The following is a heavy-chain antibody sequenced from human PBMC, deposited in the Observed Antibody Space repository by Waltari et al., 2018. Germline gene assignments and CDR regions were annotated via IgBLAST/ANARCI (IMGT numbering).Heavy chain of an antibody. V-gene: IGHV3-21*01. CDR2: ISSSSSYI. J-gene: IGHJ6*02. CDR1: GFTFSSYS. CDR3: ARERVAAAGTYYGMDV. Sequence: EVQLVESGGGLVKPGGSLRLSCAASGFTFSSYSMNWVRQAPGKGLEWVSSISSSSSYIYYSKSVKGRVTISRDNAKNSLYLQMNSLRAEDTAVYYCARERVAAAGTYYGMDVWGQGTTVTVSS. D-gene: IGHD6-13*01.